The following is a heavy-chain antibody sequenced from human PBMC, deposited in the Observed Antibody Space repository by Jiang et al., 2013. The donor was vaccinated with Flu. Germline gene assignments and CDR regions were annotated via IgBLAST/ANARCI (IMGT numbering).Heavy chain of an antibody. J-gene: IGHJ6*02. CDR3: ARAPLGTGTTLVSALRYYYYYYGMDV. V-gene: IGHV3-30-3*01. D-gene: IGHD1-7*01. Sequence: VAVISYDGSNKYYADSVKGRFTISRDNSKNTLYLQMNSLRAEDTAVYYCARAPLGTGTTLVSALRYYYYYYGMDVWGQGTTVTVSS. CDR2: ISYDGSNK.